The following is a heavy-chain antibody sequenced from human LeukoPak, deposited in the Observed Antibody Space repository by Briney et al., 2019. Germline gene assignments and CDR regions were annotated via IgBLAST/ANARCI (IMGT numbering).Heavy chain of an antibody. V-gene: IGHV4-34*01. CDR2: INHSGST. CDR3: ARRTIGNVLPRY. Sequence: PSETLSLTCAVYGGSFSGYYWSWIRQPPGKGLEWIGEINHSGSTNYNPSLKSRITISVDTSKNQFSLKLSSVTAADTAVYYCARRTIGNVLPRYWGQGTLVTVSS. CDR1: GGSFSGYY. J-gene: IGHJ4*02. D-gene: IGHD3-10*01.